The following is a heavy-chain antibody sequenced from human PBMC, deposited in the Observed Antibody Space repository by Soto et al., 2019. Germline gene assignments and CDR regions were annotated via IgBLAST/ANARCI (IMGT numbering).Heavy chain of an antibody. J-gene: IGHJ1*01. CDR1: GGTFSSYA. CDR2: IIPIFGTA. D-gene: IGHD2-2*03. CDR3: ARDGYCSSTSCSEAEYFQH. Sequence: ASVKVSCKASGGTFSSYAISWVRQAPGQGLEWMGGIIPIFGTANYAQKFQGRVTITADESTSTAYMELSSLRSEDTAVYYCARDGYCSSTSCSEAEYFQHWGQGTLVTVSS. V-gene: IGHV1-69*13.